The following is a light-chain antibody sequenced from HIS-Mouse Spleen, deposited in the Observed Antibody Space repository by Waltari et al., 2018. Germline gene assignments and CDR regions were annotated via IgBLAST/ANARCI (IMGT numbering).Light chain of an antibody. V-gene: IGLV2-14*03. CDR2: DVS. CDR1: SSHVVGYNY. Sequence: QSALTQPASVSGSPGQSITISGTGTSSHVVGYNYVSWYQQHPGKAPKLMIYDVSNRPSGVSNRFSGSKSGNTASLTISGLQAEDEADYYCSSYTSSSTYVFGTGTKVTVL. CDR3: SSYTSSSTYV. J-gene: IGLJ1*01.